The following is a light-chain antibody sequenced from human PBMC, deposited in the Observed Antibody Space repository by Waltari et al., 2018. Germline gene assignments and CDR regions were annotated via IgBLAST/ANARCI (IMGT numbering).Light chain of an antibody. V-gene: IGKV3-20*01. CDR3: QKYDFLPAT. Sequence: EIVLTQSPGTLSLSPGERAILSCRASQSVTSISLTWYQQKLGQAPRLLIYGTSSRATGIPDRFSGSGYGTDFSLTISRLEPEDFAVYFCQKYDFLPATFGQGTTVEIK. J-gene: IGKJ1*01. CDR1: QSVTSIS. CDR2: GTS.